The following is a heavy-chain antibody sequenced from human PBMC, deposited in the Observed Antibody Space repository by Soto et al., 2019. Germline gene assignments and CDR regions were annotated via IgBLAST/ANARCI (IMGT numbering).Heavy chain of an antibody. CDR2: IYYSGST. V-gene: IGHV4-39*07. J-gene: IGHJ4*02. D-gene: IGHD3-22*01. Sequence: SETLSLTCTVSGGSISSSSYYWGWIRQPPGKGLEWIGSIYYSGSTYYNPSLKSRVTISVDTSKNQFSLKLSSVTAADTAVYYCARVEIGYYDSSGYYFDYWGQGTLVTVSS. CDR3: ARVEIGYYDSSGYYFDY. CDR1: GGSISSSSYY.